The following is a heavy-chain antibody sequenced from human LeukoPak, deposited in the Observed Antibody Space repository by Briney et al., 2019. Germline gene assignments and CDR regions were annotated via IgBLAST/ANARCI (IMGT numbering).Heavy chain of an antibody. Sequence: GSLRLSCEASGFTASSFEINWVRQAPGQGLEWVSYISSSGGTMDYADSVKGRFTVSRDNGKKLVHLQLNSMRDEDTAIYFCARITHPDYADAQWGQGTLVIVSS. V-gene: IGHV3-48*03. CDR3: ARITHPDYADAQ. D-gene: IGHD4-17*01. CDR2: ISSSGGTM. J-gene: IGHJ4*02. CDR1: GFTASSFE.